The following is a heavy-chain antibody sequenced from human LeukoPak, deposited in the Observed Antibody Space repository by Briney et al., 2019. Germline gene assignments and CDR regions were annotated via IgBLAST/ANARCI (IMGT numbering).Heavy chain of an antibody. J-gene: IGHJ6*03. Sequence: ASVKVSCKASGYTFTSYYMHWVRQAPGQGLEWMGIINPSGGSTSYAQKFQGRVTMTRDTSTSTVYMELSSLRSEDTAVYYCANANLPYYYGSGRNYYYYYYMDVWGKGTTVTISS. CDR1: GYTFTSYY. V-gene: IGHV1-46*01. CDR3: ANANLPYYYGSGRNYYYYYYMDV. CDR2: INPSGGST. D-gene: IGHD3-10*01.